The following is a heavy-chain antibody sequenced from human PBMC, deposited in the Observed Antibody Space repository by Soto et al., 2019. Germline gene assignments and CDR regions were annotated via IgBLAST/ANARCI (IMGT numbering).Heavy chain of an antibody. D-gene: IGHD1-26*01. V-gene: IGHV3-30*18. CDR3: AKQRGSHYDHLSGMDV. CDR1: GFTFSSFG. CDR2: ISYDGTNK. J-gene: IGHJ6*02. Sequence: QVQLVESGGGVVQPGRSLRLSCAASGFTFSSFGMHWVRQAPGKGLEWVAFISYDGTNKYYADSVKGRFIISRDNSKNTLYLQMNSQRAEDTALYYCAKQRGSHYDHLSGMDVWGQGTTVTVSS.